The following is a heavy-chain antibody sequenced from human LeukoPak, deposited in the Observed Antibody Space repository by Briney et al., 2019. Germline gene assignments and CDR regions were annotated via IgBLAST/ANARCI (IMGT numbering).Heavy chain of an antibody. Sequence: GASVKVSCKSSGGTFTSYAISWVRQAPGQGLEWMGGIIPIFGTANYAQKFQGRVTITADESTSTAYMELSSLRSEDTAVYYCARERSENWFDPWGQGTLVTVSS. V-gene: IGHV1-69*13. CDR1: GGTFTSYA. D-gene: IGHD1-14*01. CDR2: IIPIFGTA. J-gene: IGHJ5*02. CDR3: ARERSENWFDP.